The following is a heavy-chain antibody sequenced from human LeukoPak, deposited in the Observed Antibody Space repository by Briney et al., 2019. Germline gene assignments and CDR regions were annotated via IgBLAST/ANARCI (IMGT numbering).Heavy chain of an antibody. V-gene: IGHV3-11*06. J-gene: IGHJ4*02. CDR3: ARDMYSSGWSYYFDH. Sequence: GGSLRLSCAASGFTFSDYYMSWIRQAPGKGLEWVSYISSNNSYTNYADSVKGRFTISRDNAKNTLYLQMNSLRSEDTAVYYCARDMYSSGWSYYFDHWGQGTLVTVSS. D-gene: IGHD6-19*01. CDR1: GFTFSDYY. CDR2: ISSNNSYT.